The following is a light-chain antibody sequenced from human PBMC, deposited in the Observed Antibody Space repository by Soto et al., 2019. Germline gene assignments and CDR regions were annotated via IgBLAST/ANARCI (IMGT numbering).Light chain of an antibody. J-gene: IGLJ1*01. Sequence: QSALTQPASVSGSPGQSITISCTGTSSDVGGYKYVSWYQQNPGKAPKLMIYNVYDRPSGISYRFSGSKSGNTASLTISGLQGEDEADYYCSAYTVSRTYVFGTGTKVTVL. V-gene: IGLV2-14*01. CDR1: SSDVGGYKY. CDR3: SAYTVSRTYV. CDR2: NVY.